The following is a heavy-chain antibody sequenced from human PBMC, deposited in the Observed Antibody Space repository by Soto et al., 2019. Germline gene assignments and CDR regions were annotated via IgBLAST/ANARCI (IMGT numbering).Heavy chain of an antibody. V-gene: IGHV3-7*03. J-gene: IGHJ4*02. CDR3: ARYFRGSGRYFFDY. D-gene: IGHD6-19*01. CDR2: INQDGGGT. Sequence: GGSLRLSCVASGFTFSSPFMGWVRQAPGKGLEWVANINQDGGGTYYVDSVQGRFTISRDNAKDSLYLQMNSLRGEDTAVYYCARYFRGSGRYFFDYWGQGTLVTVSS. CDR1: GFTFSSPF.